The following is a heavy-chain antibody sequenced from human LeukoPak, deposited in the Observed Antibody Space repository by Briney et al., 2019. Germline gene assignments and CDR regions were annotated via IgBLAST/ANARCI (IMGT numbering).Heavy chain of an antibody. J-gene: IGHJ4*02. CDR2: ITGGGSST. D-gene: IGHD1-20*01. CDR3: AKPKDNSLYCFDY. CDR1: GFTFSNYG. Sequence: GGSLRLSCAASGFTFSNYGMSWVRQASGKGLEWVSGITGGGSSTYYADSVKGRFTISRDNSKDTLYLQMNSLRADDTALYYCAKPKDNSLYCFDYWGQGTLVTVSS. V-gene: IGHV3-23*01.